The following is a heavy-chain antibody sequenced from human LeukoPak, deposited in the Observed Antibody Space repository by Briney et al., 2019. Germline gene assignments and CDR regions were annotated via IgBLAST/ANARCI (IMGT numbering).Heavy chain of an antibody. Sequence: GGSLRLSCSASGFTFSSYAMSWVRQAPGKGLEWVSAISDSGDSTYYADSVKGRFTISRDNSKNTLYLQMNSLRAEDTAVYYCANCSLGDTGAYQYYFDYWGQGTLVTVSS. CDR2: ISDSGDST. V-gene: IGHV3-23*01. J-gene: IGHJ4*02. D-gene: IGHD2-8*02. CDR3: ANCSLGDTGAYQYYFDY. CDR1: GFTFSSYA.